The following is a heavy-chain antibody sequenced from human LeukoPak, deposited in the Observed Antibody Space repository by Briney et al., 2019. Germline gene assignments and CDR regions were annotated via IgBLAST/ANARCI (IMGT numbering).Heavy chain of an antibody. CDR3: ARIDYYGLGSYPFDY. V-gene: IGHV4-59*01. Sequence: SETLSLTCTVSGGSISSYYWSWIRQPPGKGLEWIGYIYYSGSTNYNPSLKSRVTISVDTSKNQFSLKLSSVTAADTAVYYCARIDYYGLGSYPFDYWGQGTLVTVSS. CDR1: GGSISSYY. J-gene: IGHJ4*02. CDR2: IYYSGST. D-gene: IGHD3-10*01.